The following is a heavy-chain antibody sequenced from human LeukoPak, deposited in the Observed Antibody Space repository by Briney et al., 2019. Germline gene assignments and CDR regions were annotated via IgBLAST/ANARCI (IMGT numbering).Heavy chain of an antibody. CDR2: IYTSGST. V-gene: IGHV4-4*07. J-gene: IGHJ3*02. CDR1: GGSISSYY. CDR3: ARDYCSSTSCYGWSGREAFDI. D-gene: IGHD2-2*01. Sequence: SETLSLTCTVYGGSISSYYWSWIRRPAGKGLEWTGRIYTSGSTNYNPSLKSRVTMSVDTSKNQFSLKLSSVTAADTAVYYCARDYCSSTSCYGWSGREAFDIWGQGTMVTVSS.